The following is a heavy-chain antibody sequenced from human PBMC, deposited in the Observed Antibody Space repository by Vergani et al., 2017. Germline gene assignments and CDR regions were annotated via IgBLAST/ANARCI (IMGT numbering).Heavy chain of an antibody. J-gene: IGHJ4*02. CDR1: GFTFSSYG. CDR2: ISYDGSNK. D-gene: IGHD6-19*01. Sequence: QVQLVESGGGVVQPGRSLRLSCAASGFTFSSYGMHWVRQAPGKGLEWVAVISYDGSNKYYADSVKGRFTISRDNSKNTLYLQMNSLRAEDTAVYYCAKHGPTSGFIDYWGQGTLVTVSS. V-gene: IGHV3-30*18. CDR3: AKHGPTSGFIDY.